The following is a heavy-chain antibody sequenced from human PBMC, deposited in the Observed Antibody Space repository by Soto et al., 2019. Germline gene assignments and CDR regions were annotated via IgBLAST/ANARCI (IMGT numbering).Heavy chain of an antibody. V-gene: IGHV3-30*03. CDR2: ISYDGRNK. D-gene: IGHD3-22*01. CDR1: RFIFSSYG. J-gene: IGHJ4*02. CDR3: ARFYYDSSGYPNYFDY. Sequence: PGGSLRLSCAASRFIFSSYGMHWVRQAPGKGLEWVAAISYDGRNKYYAESVKGRFTISRDNSENSLYLQMNSLRAEDTAVYYCARFYYDSSGYPNYFDYWGQGTLVTVSS.